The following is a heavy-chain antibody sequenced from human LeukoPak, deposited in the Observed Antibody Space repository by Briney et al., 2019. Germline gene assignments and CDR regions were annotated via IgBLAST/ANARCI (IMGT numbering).Heavy chain of an antibody. CDR2: ISGSGGST. CDR3: AKNRYSSCYSATDY. Sequence: GGSLRLSCAASGFTFSSYAMSWVRQAPGKGLEWVSAISGSGGSTYYADSVKGRFTISRDNSKNTLYLQMNSLRAEDTAVYFCAKNRYSSCYSATDYWGQGTLVTVSS. J-gene: IGHJ4*02. V-gene: IGHV3-23*01. CDR1: GFTFSSYA. D-gene: IGHD2-15*01.